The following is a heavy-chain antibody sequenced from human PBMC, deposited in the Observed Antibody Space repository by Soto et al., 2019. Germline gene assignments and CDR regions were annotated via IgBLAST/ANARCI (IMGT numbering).Heavy chain of an antibody. CDR3: ARAFIYYYDSSGYLDY. CDR2: ISAYNGNT. D-gene: IGHD3-22*01. J-gene: IGHJ4*02. V-gene: IGHV1-18*01. Sequence: GASVKVSCKASGYTFTSYGISWVRQAPGQGLEWMGWISAYNGNTNYAQKLQGRVTMTTDTSTSTAYMELRSLRSDDTALYYCARAFIYYYDSSGYLDYWGQGTLVTVSS. CDR1: GYTFTSYG.